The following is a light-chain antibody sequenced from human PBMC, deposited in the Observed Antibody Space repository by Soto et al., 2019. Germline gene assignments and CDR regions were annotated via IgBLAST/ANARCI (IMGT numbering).Light chain of an antibody. CDR3: QQDDRSSYT. CDR2: GAS. Sequence: EIVLTQSPGTLSLSPGERATLSCRASQSVSSIYLAWYQQKPGQPPRLLIYGASSRATGIPDRFSVSGSGTDFTFTISRLEPEDFAVYYCQQDDRSSYTFGQGTKLEIK. CDR1: QSVSSIY. J-gene: IGKJ2*01. V-gene: IGKV3-20*01.